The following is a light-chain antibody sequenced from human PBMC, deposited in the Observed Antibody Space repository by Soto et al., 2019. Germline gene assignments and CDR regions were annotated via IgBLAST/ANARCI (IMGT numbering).Light chain of an antibody. CDR1: QSLLHSSNNKNY. CDR3: QQYNSYSQT. J-gene: IGKJ1*01. CDR2: DAS. Sequence: DIVLTRSPDSLAVSLGERATITCESSQSLLHSSNNKNYLAWYQQKPGKAPKLLIYDASSLESGVPSRFSGSGSGTEFTLTISSLQPDDFATYYCQQYNSYSQTFGQGTKV. V-gene: IGKV1-5*01.